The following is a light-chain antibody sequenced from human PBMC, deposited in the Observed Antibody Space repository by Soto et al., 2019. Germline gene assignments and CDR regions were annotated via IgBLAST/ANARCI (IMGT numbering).Light chain of an antibody. J-gene: IGKJ5*01. CDR1: QSLLYTNGYNY. Sequence: EIVMIQSPLSLPVTPGEAASISCRPSQSLLYTNGYNYLDWYLQKAGQSPQLLIYLGSNRAPGVSDRFSGSGSGKDFKLKISRVEAEDVGVYYCMQSLHDVTFGQGTRLEIQ. CDR2: LGS. CDR3: MQSLHDVT. V-gene: IGKV2-28*01.